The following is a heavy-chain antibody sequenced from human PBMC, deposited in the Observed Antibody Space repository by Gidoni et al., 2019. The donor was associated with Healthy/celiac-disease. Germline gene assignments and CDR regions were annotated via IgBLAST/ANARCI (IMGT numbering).Heavy chain of an antibody. Sequence: QVQLVQSGAEVKKPGASVKVSCKASGYTFTSYYMHWVRQAPGQGLEWMGIINPSGGSTSYAQKFQGRVTMTRDTSTSTVYMELSSLRSEDTAVYYCARSDGGYSGSDSELIDYWGQGTLVTVSS. CDR1: GYTFTSYY. D-gene: IGHD1-26*01. CDR3: ARSDGGYSGSDSELIDY. J-gene: IGHJ4*02. CDR2: INPSGGST. V-gene: IGHV1-46*01.